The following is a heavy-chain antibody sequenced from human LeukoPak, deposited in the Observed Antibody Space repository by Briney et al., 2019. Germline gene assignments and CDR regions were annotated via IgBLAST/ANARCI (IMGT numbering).Heavy chain of an antibody. Sequence: GSSVKVSFKASGGTFSSYAISWVRQAPGQGLEWMGRIIPIFGIANYAQKFQGRVTITADKSTSTAYMELSSLRSEDTAVYYCARSPDYYDSSGYYLYYFDYWGQGTLVTVSS. CDR3: ARSPDYYDSSGYYLYYFDY. CDR2: IIPIFGIA. V-gene: IGHV1-69*04. CDR1: GGTFSSYA. D-gene: IGHD3-22*01. J-gene: IGHJ4*02.